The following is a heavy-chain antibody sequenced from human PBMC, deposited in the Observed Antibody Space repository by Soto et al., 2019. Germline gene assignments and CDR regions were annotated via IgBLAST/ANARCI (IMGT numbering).Heavy chain of an antibody. CDR3: ASSPLGPMVRGVSRFHPRNYYYGMDV. CDR2: INAGNGNT. J-gene: IGHJ6*02. V-gene: IGHV1-3*01. D-gene: IGHD3-10*01. CDR1: GYTFTSYA. Sequence: GASVKVSCKASGYTFTSYAMHWVRQAPGRRLEWMGWINAGNGNTKYSQKFQGRVTITRDTSASTAYMELSSLRSEDTAVYYCASSPLGPMVRGVSRFHPRNYYYGMDVWGQGTTVTVSS.